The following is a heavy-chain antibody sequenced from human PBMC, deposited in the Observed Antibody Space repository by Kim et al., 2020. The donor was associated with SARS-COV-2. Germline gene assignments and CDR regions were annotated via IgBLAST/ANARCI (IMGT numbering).Heavy chain of an antibody. V-gene: IGHV3-23*01. CDR2: ISGSGGST. Sequence: GGSLRLSCAASGFTFSSYAMSWVRQAPGKGLEWVSAISGSGGSTYYADSVKGRFTISRDNSKNTLYLQMNSLRAEDTAVYYCAKSVRYFDWLLSQGPYYYYGMDVWGQGTTVTVSS. CDR3: AKSVRYFDWLLSQGPYYYYGMDV. CDR1: GFTFSSYA. D-gene: IGHD3-9*01. J-gene: IGHJ6*02.